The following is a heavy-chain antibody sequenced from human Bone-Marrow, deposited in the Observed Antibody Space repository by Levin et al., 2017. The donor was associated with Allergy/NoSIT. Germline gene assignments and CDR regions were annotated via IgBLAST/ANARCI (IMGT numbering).Heavy chain of an antibody. J-gene: IGHJ6*02. Sequence: PGGSLRLSCAASGFTFSSYWMHWVRQAPGKGLVWVSRINSDGSSTSYADSVKGRFTISRDNAKNTLYLQMNSLRAEDTAVYYCARERVGIAARRGDYGMDVWGQGTTVTVSS. CDR3: ARERVGIAARRGDYGMDV. V-gene: IGHV3-74*01. D-gene: IGHD6-6*01. CDR2: INSDGSST. CDR1: GFTFSSYW.